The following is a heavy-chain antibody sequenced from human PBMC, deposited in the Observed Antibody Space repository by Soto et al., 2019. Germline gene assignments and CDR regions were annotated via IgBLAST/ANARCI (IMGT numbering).Heavy chain of an antibody. CDR3: ARHERRYSSYIAY. V-gene: IGHV4-39*01. CDR1: GGSISSSSYY. CDR2: IYYSGST. J-gene: IGHJ4*02. D-gene: IGHD6-13*01. Sequence: SETLSLTCTVSGGSISSSSYYWGWIRQPPGKGLEWIGSIYYSGSTYYNPSLKSRVTISVDTSKNQFSLKLSSGTAADTAVYYCARHERRYSSYIAYWGQGTLVTVSS.